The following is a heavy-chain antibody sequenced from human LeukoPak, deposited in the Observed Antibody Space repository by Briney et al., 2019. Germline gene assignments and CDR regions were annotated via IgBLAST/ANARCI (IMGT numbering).Heavy chain of an antibody. CDR1: GYSINSGYY. J-gene: IGHJ4*02. CDR3: ARLDIVVVPAARMGDGY. Sequence: SETLSLTCIVSGYSINSGYYWGWIRQPPGKGLEWIGSIYHSGRTFYNPSLKSRVTISVGTSKNQFSLKLSSVTAADTAVYYCARLDIVVVPAARMGDGYWGQGTLVTVSS. CDR2: IYHSGRT. V-gene: IGHV4-38-2*02. D-gene: IGHD2-2*03.